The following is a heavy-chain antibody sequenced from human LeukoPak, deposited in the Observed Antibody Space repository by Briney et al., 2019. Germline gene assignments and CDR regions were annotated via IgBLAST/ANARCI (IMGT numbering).Heavy chain of an antibody. D-gene: IGHD6-13*01. CDR3: ATDKGAAASTFRACYYMDV. V-gene: IGHV1-24*01. J-gene: IGHJ6*03. CDR1: GYTLTELP. CDR2: FDPEDGER. Sequence: ASVKVSCKVSGYTLTELPMHWVRPDPGKGLEGMGGFDPEDGERIYAQKFQGRVTMTEDTSTATVYMELSSLRSEDTAVYYCATDKGAAASTFRACYYMDVWGKGTTVTVSS.